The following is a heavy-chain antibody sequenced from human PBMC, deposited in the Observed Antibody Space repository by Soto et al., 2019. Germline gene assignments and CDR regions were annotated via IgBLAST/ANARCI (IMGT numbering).Heavy chain of an antibody. Sequence: GGSLRLSCAASGFTFSDYYMSWIRQAPGKGLEWVSYISSSGSTIYYADSVKGRFTISRDNAKNSLYLQMNSLRAEDTAVYYCARFLAAPDYYFDYWGQGTLVTVSS. D-gene: IGHD6-6*01. CDR1: GFTFSDYY. CDR2: ISSSGSTI. CDR3: ARFLAAPDYYFDY. J-gene: IGHJ4*02. V-gene: IGHV3-11*01.